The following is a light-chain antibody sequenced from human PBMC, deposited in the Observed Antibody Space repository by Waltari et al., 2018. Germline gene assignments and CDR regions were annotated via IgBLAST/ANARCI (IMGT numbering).Light chain of an antibody. CDR3: QQYNTYPYT. CDR2: KAS. J-gene: IGKJ2*01. CDR1: QIIGTW. Sequence: DIQMTQSPSTLSASVCASVTITCRASQIIGTWLGWYQQKPGRAPKLLIYKASSLESGVPSRFSGSGSGTEYTLTISSLQPDDFAMYYCQQYNTYPYTFGQGTKVEIK. V-gene: IGKV1-5*03.